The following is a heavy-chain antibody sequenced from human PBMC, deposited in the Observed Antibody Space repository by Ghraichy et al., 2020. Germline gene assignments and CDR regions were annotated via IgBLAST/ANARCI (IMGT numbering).Heavy chain of an antibody. D-gene: IGHD7-27*01. CDR2: INPNSGGT. CDR3: ARGMGNRRYYYGMDV. V-gene: IGHV1-2*04. J-gene: IGHJ6*02. CDR1: GYTFTGYY. Sequence: ASVKVSCKASGYTFTGYYMHWVRQAPGQGLEWMGWINPNSGGTNYAQKFQGWVTMTRDTSISTAYMELSRLRSDDTAVYYCARGMGNRRYYYGMDVWGQGTTVTVSS.